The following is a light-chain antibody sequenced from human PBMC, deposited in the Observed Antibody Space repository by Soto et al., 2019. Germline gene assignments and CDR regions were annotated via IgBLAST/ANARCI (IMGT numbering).Light chain of an antibody. CDR2: GAS. J-gene: IGKJ1*01. CDR1: QSLSRSY. Sequence: EIVLTQSPGTLSLSPGERATLSCRPSQSLSRSYLAWFQQKPGQAPRLLIYGASSRATGIPDRFSGSGSGTDFSLTISRLEPEDFAVYYCQQYGSSPRTFGQGTKVDIK. CDR3: QQYGSSPRT. V-gene: IGKV3-20*01.